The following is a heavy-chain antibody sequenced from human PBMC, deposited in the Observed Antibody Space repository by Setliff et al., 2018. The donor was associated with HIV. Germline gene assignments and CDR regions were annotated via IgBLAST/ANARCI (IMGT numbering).Heavy chain of an antibody. J-gene: IGHJ4*02. CDR1: GFNFRGYN. V-gene: IGHV3-20*04. D-gene: IGHD3-3*01. CDR3: ARDVSWRVRTYIDY. CDR2: INWNGGST. Sequence: AGGSLRLSCAVSGFNFRGYNMNWVRQAPGKGLEWVSGINWNGGSTGYADSVKGRFTISRDNAKNSLYLQMNSLTAEDTAVYYCARDVSWRVRTYIDYWGQG.